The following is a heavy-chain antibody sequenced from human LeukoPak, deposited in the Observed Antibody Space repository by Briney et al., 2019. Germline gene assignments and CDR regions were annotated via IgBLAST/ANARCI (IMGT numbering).Heavy chain of an antibody. Sequence: GASVKVSCKASGYTFTGYYMHWVRLAPGQGLEWMGWINPNSDDTIYAQKFQGRVTVTSDTSISTAYMELSRLRSGDTAVYYCARGYVNGWFLDYWGQGTLVTVSS. CDR3: ARGYVNGWFLDY. J-gene: IGHJ4*02. CDR2: INPNSDDT. V-gene: IGHV1-2*02. D-gene: IGHD6-19*01. CDR1: GYTFTGYY.